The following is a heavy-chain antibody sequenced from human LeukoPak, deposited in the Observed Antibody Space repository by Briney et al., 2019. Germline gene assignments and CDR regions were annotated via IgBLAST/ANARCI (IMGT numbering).Heavy chain of an antibody. CDR3: ARDQGGATIFDY. CDR2: IYYSGST. V-gene: IGHV4-39*07. D-gene: IGHD1-26*01. CDR1: GGSISSSSYY. Sequence: PSETLSLTCTVSGGSISSSSYYWGWIRQPPGKGLEWIGSIYYSGSTYYNPSLKSRVTISVDTSKNQFSLKLSSVTAADTAVYYCARDQGGATIFDYWGQGTLVTVSS. J-gene: IGHJ4*02.